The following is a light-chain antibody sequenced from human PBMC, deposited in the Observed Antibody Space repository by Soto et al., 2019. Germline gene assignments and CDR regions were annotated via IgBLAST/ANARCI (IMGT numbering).Light chain of an antibody. V-gene: IGKV3-20*01. J-gene: IGKJ1*01. Sequence: EIVLTQSPGTLSLSPGERATLSCRASQSVSTNYINWYQKKPGRAPRLLIYGASSRATGIPDRFSGSGSGTDFTLTINRLEPEDCAVYYCQHYGGRWTFGQGTKV. CDR2: GAS. CDR3: QHYGGRWT. CDR1: QSVSTNY.